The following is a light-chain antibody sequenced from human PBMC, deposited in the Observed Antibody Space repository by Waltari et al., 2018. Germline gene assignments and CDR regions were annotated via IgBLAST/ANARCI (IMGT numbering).Light chain of an antibody. Sequence: QSGLTQPPSVSGAPGQRVTISCTGSSSNIGAGYDVHWYQLFPGTAPKLLISGNGNRSSGVPDRFSGSKSGTSASLAITGLQAEDEADYYCHSYDNTSGSIFGGGTKLTVL. CDR1: SSNIGAGYD. V-gene: IGLV1-40*01. CDR3: HSYDNTSGSI. CDR2: GNG. J-gene: IGLJ2*01.